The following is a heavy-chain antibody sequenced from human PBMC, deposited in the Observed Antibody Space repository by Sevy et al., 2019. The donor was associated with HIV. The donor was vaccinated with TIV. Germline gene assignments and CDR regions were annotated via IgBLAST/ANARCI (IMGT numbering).Heavy chain of an antibody. CDR1: GFSFSRYG. CDR2: ISFDGDNK. J-gene: IGHJ6*02. Sequence: GGSLRLSCEASGFSFSRYGMHWVRQVAGKGLEWVAVISFDGDNKHYSDAVRGRFAISRENSENTMHLQMNNLRLDDTAVYYCAKGLSSIYPYSMDVWGQGTTVTVSS. CDR3: AKGLSSIYPYSMDV. V-gene: IGHV3-30*18. D-gene: IGHD3-16*01.